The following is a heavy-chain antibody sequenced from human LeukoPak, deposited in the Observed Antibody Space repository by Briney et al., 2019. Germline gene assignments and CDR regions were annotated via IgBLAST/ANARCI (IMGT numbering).Heavy chain of an antibody. CDR3: ARRGSGSYTH. J-gene: IGHJ4*02. CDR2: INHSGST. D-gene: IGHD1-26*01. V-gene: IGHV4-34*01. CDR1: GGSISSYY. Sequence: SETLSLTCTVSGGSISSYYWSWIRQPPGKGLEWIGEINHSGSTNYNPSLKSRVTISVDTSKNQFSPKLSSVTAADTAVYYCARRGSGSYTHWGQGTLVTVSS.